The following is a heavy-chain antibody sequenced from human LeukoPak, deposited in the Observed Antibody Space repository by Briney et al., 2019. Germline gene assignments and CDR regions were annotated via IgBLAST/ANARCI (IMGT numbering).Heavy chain of an antibody. CDR2: INPNSGGT. Sequence: GASVKVSCKASGYTFTGYYMHWVRQAPGQGLEWMGRINPNSGGTNYAQKFQGRVTMTRGTSISTAYMELSRLRSDDTAVYYCARPSIAVAGKGFDYWGQGTLVTVSS. CDR3: ARPSIAVAGKGFDY. J-gene: IGHJ4*02. D-gene: IGHD6-19*01. V-gene: IGHV1-2*06. CDR1: GYTFTGYY.